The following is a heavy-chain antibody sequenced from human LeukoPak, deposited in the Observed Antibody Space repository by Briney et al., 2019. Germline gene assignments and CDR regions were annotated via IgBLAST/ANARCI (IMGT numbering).Heavy chain of an antibody. CDR2: IYYTGAT. D-gene: IGHD4-17*01. V-gene: IGHV4-59*01. CDR1: GCSISGYF. Sequence: SETLSLTCTVSGCSISGYFWSCIRQPPGQGLEFIGYIYYTGATLYNPSLKSRVTISVDTSKNQFSLKLSSVTAADTAVYYCARMTTVTSFDYWGQGTLVTVSS. CDR3: ARMTTVTSFDY. J-gene: IGHJ4*02.